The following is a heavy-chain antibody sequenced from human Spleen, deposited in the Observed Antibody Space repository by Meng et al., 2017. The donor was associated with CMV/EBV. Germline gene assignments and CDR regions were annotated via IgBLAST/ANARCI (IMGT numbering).Heavy chain of an antibody. CDR3: ARMAGAMVRGVETYYYGMDV. D-gene: IGHD3-10*01. J-gene: IGHJ6*02. CDR2: ISAYNGNT. Sequence: ASVKVSCKASGYTFTSYAMHWVRQAPGQRLEWMGWISAYNGNTNYAQKLQGRVTMTTDTSTSTAYMELRSLRSDDTAVYYCARMAGAMVRGVETYYYGMDVWGQGTTVTVSS. CDR1: GYTFTSYA. V-gene: IGHV1-18*01.